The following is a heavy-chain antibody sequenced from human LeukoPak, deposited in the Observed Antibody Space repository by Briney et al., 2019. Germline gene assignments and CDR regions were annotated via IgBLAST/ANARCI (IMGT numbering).Heavy chain of an antibody. CDR2: INHSGST. J-gene: IGHJ4*02. CDR1: GGSFSGYY. V-gene: IGHV4-34*01. CDR3: ASGPTYYYGSGSPSFDY. D-gene: IGHD3-10*01. Sequence: KPSETLSLTCAVYGGSFSGYYWSWIRQPPGKGLEWIGEINHSGSTNYNPSLKSRVTISVDTSKNQFSLKLSSVTAADTVVYYCASGPTYYYGSGSPSFDYWGQGTLVTVSS.